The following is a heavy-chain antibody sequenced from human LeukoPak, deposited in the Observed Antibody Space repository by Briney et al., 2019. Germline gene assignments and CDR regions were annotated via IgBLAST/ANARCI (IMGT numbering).Heavy chain of an antibody. CDR1: GGSISSSSYY. CDR2: IYYSGST. J-gene: IGHJ3*02. CDR3: ARGYSGSSEDAFDI. V-gene: IGHV4-39*07. Sequence: SETLSLTCTVSGGSISSSSYYWGWIRQPPGKGLEWIGSIYYSGSTYYNPSLKSRVTISVDTSKNQFSLKLSSVTAADTAVYYCARGYSGSSEDAFDIWGQGTMVTVSS. D-gene: IGHD1-26*01.